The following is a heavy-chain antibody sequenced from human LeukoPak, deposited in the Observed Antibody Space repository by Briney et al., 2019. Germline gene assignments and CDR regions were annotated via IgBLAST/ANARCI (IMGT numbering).Heavy chain of an antibody. Sequence: GGSLRLSCAASGFTFSNSAMTWVRQAPGKGLEWVSTITGSDDRTYYADSVKGRFTISRDYSRNTLHFQMYSLRVEDTAMYYCAKGPHVGSGYHPDYWGQGTLVTVSS. CDR1: GFTFSNSA. V-gene: IGHV3-23*01. D-gene: IGHD3-22*01. CDR3: AKGPHVGSGYHPDY. CDR2: ITGSDDRT. J-gene: IGHJ4*02.